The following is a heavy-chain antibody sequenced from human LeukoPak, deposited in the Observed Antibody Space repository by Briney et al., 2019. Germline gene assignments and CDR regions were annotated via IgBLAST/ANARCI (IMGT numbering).Heavy chain of an antibody. CDR2: LYSGGTT. CDR3: ARGYSGYDPFDY. D-gene: IGHD5-12*01. J-gene: IGHJ4*02. CDR1: GXTVSGNY. V-gene: IGHV3-66*01. Sequence: GGSLRLSCAVSGXTVSGNYMSWVRQAPGKGLEWVSVLYSGGTTYYADSVKGRFTISRDNSKNTLYLQMNSLRAEDTAVYYCARGYSGYDPFDYWGQGTLVTVSS.